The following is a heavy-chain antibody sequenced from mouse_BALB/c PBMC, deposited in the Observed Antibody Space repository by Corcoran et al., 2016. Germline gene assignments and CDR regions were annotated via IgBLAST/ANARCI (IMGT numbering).Heavy chain of an antibody. V-gene: IGHV9-4*02. Sequence: QIQLVQSGPELKKPGETVRISCKASGYTFTTAGMQWVQKMPGKGLKWIGWINTHSGVPKYAEDFKGRFAFSLETSASTAYLQISNLKNEDMATYFCARYGNYWYFDVWGAGTTVTVSS. CDR1: GYTFTTAG. CDR3: ARYGNYWYFDV. J-gene: IGHJ1*01. CDR2: INTHSGVP. D-gene: IGHD2-1*01.